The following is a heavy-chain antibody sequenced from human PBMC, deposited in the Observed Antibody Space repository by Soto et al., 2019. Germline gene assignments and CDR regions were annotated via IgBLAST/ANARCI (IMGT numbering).Heavy chain of an antibody. V-gene: IGHV3-33*01. CDR1: GFPFSFYG. J-gene: IGHJ3*02. D-gene: IGHD3-3*02. CDR2: IVSDGSAI. CDR3: ARDDAFDNENGFDM. Sequence: GGSLRLSCAVSGFPFSFYGFHWVRQSPGKGLEWLGVIVSDGSAIYHADSLEGRFFISRDNSKDILYLQMNSLRVEDTAVYYCARDDAFDNENGFDMWGQGTMVTASS.